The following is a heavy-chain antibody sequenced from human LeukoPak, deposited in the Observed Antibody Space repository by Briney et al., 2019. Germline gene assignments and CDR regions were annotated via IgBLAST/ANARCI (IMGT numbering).Heavy chain of an antibody. J-gene: IGHJ4*02. CDR2: VLFDGGNR. CDR3: ARPGNEIYGGSYFFDS. V-gene: IGHV3-30*04. D-gene: IGHD1-26*01. CDR1: GFTFCSYA. Sequence: AGGTLRLSCAASGFTFCSYAMHWVRQAPGKGLVWVAAVLFDGGNRYYADSVKGRFTISRDSSENTLDLQVNSLRAEDTAVYYCARPGNEIYGGSYFFDSWGQGTLVTVSS.